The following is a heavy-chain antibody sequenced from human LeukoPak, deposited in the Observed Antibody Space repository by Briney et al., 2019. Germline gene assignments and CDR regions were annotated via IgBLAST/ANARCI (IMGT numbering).Heavy chain of an antibody. Sequence: PGGSLRLSCAASGFTFSDHYMDWVRQAPGKGLEWVGRIRNKANSYTTEYAASVKGRFTISRDDSKNSLYLQMNSLKTEDTALYYCTTHPDYWGQGTLVTVSS. CDR2: IRNKANSYTT. J-gene: IGHJ4*02. CDR3: TTHPDY. CDR1: GFTFSDHY. D-gene: IGHD1-14*01. V-gene: IGHV3-72*01.